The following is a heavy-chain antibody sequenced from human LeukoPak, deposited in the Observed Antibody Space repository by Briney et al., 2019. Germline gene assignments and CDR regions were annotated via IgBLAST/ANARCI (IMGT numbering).Heavy chain of an antibody. CDR2: IYYSGST. CDR1: GVSISSYY. CDR3: ARAPRNDAFDI. V-gene: IGHV4-59*01. Sequence: KSSETLSLTCTVSGVSISSYYWSWIRQPPGKGLEWIGYIYYSGSTNYNPSLKSRVTISVDTSKNQFSLKLSSVTAADTAVYYCARAPRNDAFDIWGQGTMVTVSS. J-gene: IGHJ3*02.